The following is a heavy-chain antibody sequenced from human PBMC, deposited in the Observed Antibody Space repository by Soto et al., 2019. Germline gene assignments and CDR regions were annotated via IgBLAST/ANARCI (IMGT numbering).Heavy chain of an antibody. J-gene: IGHJ6*02. Sequence: PSETLSLTCAVSGASISTSYWWSWVRQSPGEGLEWIGEIHYSGTTNYNPSLKSRVTISVDKSKNQFSLKLSSVTAADTAVYYCARSPDSSGYYPRRYYYGMDVWGQGTTVTVSS. D-gene: IGHD3-22*01. CDR1: GASISTSYW. CDR2: IHYSGTT. CDR3: ARSPDSSGYYPRRYYYGMDV. V-gene: IGHV4-4*02.